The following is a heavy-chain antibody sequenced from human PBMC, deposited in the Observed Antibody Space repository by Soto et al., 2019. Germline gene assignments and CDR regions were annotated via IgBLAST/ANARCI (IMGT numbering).Heavy chain of an antibody. V-gene: IGHV3-73*01. CDR1: GFTFSGSA. CDR2: IRSKANSYAT. D-gene: IGHD3-16*02. J-gene: IGHJ5*02. Sequence: GGSLRLSCAACGFTFSGSAMHWVRQASGKGLEWVGRIRSKANSYATAYAASVKGRFTISRDDSKNTAYLQMNSLKTEDTAVYYCTANRMITFGGVIVVEGVAPWGQGTLVTVSS. CDR3: TANRMITFGGVIVVEGVAP.